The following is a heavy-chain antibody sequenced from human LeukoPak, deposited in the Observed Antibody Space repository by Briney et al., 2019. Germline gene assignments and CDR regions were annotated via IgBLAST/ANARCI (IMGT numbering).Heavy chain of an antibody. J-gene: IGHJ6*03. Sequence: PGGSLRLSCAASGFTFSSYAMSWVRQAPGKGLEWVSAISGSGGSTYYADSVKGRFTISRDNSKNTLYLQMNSLRAEDTAVYYRAKDWADILTGPLPLWDYYYMDVWGKGTTVTVSS. CDR1: GFTFSSYA. CDR2: ISGSGGST. D-gene: IGHD3-9*01. CDR3: AKDWADILTGPLPLWDYYYMDV. V-gene: IGHV3-23*01.